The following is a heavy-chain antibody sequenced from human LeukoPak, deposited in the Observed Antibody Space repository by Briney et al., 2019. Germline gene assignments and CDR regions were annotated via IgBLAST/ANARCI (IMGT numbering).Heavy chain of an antibody. D-gene: IGHD2-2*02. J-gene: IGHJ1*01. CDR3: ARDVSQYQLLYATEH. CDR1: GFIFSSYG. CDR2: ISSSSSYI. V-gene: IGHV3-21*01. Sequence: GGSLRLSYAASGFIFSSYGMNWVRQAPGKGLEWVSSISSSSSYIYYADSVKGRFTISRGNAKNSLYLQMNSLRAEDTAVYYCARDVSQYQLLYATEHWGQGTLVTVSS.